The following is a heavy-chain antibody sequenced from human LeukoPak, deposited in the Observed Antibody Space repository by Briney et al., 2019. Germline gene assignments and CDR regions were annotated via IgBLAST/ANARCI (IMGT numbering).Heavy chain of an antibody. D-gene: IGHD3-16*01. CDR1: GFTFSSYA. CDR3: AKGHRNGGSYYFDY. Sequence: GGSLRLSCAASGFTFSSYAMNWVRQAPGKGLEWVSAISGSGGSTYYADSVKGRFTISRDNSKNTLYLQMNSLRAEDTAVYYCAKGHRNGGSYYFDYWGQGTLVTVSS. J-gene: IGHJ4*02. CDR2: ISGSGGST. V-gene: IGHV3-23*01.